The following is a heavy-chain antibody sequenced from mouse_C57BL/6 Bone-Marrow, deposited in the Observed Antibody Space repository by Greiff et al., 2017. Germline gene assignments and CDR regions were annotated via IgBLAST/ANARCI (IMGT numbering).Heavy chain of an antibody. D-gene: IGHD2-1*01. CDR1: GYSITSGYY. Sequence: ESGPGLVKPSQSLSLTCSVTGYSITSGYYWNWIRQFPGNKLEWMGYISYDGSNNYNPSLKNRISITRDTSKNQFFLKLNSVTTEDTATYYCARTIYYPFAYWGQGTLVTVSA. CDR3: ARTIYYPFAY. CDR2: ISYDGSN. V-gene: IGHV3-6*01. J-gene: IGHJ3*01.